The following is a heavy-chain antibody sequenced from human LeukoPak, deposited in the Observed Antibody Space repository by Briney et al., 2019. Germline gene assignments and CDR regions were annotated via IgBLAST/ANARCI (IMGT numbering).Heavy chain of an antibody. J-gene: IGHJ4*02. D-gene: IGHD3-22*01. CDR3: AKDPYYYDSSGYYYPDY. V-gene: IGHV3-43*02. CDR2: ISGDGGST. Sequence: GGSLRLSCAASGFTFDDYAMHWVRQAPGKGLEWVSLISGDGGSTYYADSVKGRFTISRDNSKNSLYLQRNSLRTEDTALYYCAKDPYYYDSSGYYYPDYWGQGTLVTVSS. CDR1: GFTFDDYA.